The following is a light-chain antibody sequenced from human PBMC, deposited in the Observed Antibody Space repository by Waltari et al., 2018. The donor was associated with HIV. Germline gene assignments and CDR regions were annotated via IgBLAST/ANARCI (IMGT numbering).Light chain of an antibody. V-gene: IGLV1-47*01. J-gene: IGLJ2*01. CDR3: AAWDGSLSVVV. Sequence: QSVLTQPPSASGTPGQRVTISCSGSSSNSGSYYVYWYQQPTGTAPKLLIYRNNQRPSGVPDRFSGSKSGTSASLAIIGLRSEDEADYYCAAWDGSLSVVVFGGGTKLTVL. CDR2: RNN. CDR1: SSNSGSYY.